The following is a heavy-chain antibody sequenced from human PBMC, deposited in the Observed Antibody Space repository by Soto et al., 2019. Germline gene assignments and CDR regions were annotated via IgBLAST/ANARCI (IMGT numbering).Heavy chain of an antibody. D-gene: IGHD6-6*01. CDR2: ISSSGADT. CDR1: GFTFSSYA. J-gene: IGHJ4*02. CDR3: AKSSSSLYCFDY. Sequence: GGSLRLSCAASGFTFSSYAMSWVRQAPGKGLEWVSAISSSGADTYYADSVKGRFTISRDNSKNTLYLQMNSLRAEDTAVYYCAKSSSSLYCFDYWGQGTLVTVSS. V-gene: IGHV3-23*01.